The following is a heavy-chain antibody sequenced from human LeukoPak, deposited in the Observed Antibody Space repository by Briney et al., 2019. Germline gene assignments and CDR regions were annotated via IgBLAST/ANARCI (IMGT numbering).Heavy chain of an antibody. CDR1: GGSISSSSYY. Sequence: PSETLSLTCTVSGGSISSSSYYWGWIRQPPGKGLEWIGSIYYSGSTYYNPSLKSRVTISVDTSKNQFSLKLSSVTAADTAVYYCARDGARGGLIYFDYWGQGTLVTVSS. CDR2: IYYSGST. J-gene: IGHJ4*02. CDR3: ARDGARGGLIYFDY. V-gene: IGHV4-39*02. D-gene: IGHD4-23*01.